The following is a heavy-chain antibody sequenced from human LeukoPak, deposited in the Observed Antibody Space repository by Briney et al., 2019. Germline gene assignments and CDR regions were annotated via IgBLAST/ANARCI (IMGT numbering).Heavy chain of an antibody. CDR1: GFTVRSNY. D-gene: IGHD5-18*01. J-gene: IGHJ4*02. V-gene: IGHV3-66*01. Sequence: GGSLRLSCAASGFTVRSNYMSWVRQAPGRGLEWVSLIYSGGRTDYADSVKGRFSISRDNSKNTLYLQVNSLRAEDTAVYYCARGGFSYGYGFDYWGQGTLVSVSS. CDR3: ARGGFSYGYGFDY. CDR2: IYSGGRT.